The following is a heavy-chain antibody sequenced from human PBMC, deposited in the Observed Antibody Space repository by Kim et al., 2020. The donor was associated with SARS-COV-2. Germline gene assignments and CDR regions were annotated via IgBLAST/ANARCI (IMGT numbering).Heavy chain of an antibody. CDR3: AEQLEALGGLDP. CDR1: GGTFSSYA. D-gene: IGHD6-6*01. V-gene: IGHV1-69*13. Sequence: SVKVSCKASGGTFSSYAISWVRQAPGQGLEWMGGIIPIFGTANYAQKFQGRVTITADESTSTAYMELSSLRSEDTAVYYCAEQLEALGGLDPWGQGTLVTVSS. CDR2: IIPIFGTA. J-gene: IGHJ5*02.